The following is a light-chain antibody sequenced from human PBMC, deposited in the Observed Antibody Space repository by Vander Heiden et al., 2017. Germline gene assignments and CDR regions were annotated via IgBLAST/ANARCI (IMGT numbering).Light chain of an antibody. CDR1: QRISSY. V-gene: IGKV1-39*01. J-gene: IGKJ3*01. Sequence: DIQMTQSPSSLSASVGDRVTITCRASQRISSYLNWYQQKPGKAPKLLIYAASSLQSGVPSRFSGSGSGTDFTLTISSLQPEDFATYYCQQSYNTLFTFGPGTKVDIK. CDR2: AAS. CDR3: QQSYNTLFT.